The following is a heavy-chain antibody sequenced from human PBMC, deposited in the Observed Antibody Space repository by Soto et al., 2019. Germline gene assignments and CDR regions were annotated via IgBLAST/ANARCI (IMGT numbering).Heavy chain of an antibody. Sequence: ASVKVSCKASGYTFTSYGISWVRQAPGQGLEWMGWISAYNGNTNYAQKLQGRVTMTTDTSTSTAYMELRSLRSDDTAVYYCARDPSAVSAVVYYYYMDVWGKGTTVTVSS. D-gene: IGHD2-15*01. CDR3: ARDPSAVSAVVYYYYMDV. V-gene: IGHV1-18*01. CDR2: ISAYNGNT. J-gene: IGHJ6*03. CDR1: GYTFTSYG.